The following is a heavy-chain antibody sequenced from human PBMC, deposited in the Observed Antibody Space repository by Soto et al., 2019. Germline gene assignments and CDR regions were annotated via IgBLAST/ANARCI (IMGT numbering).Heavy chain of an antibody. V-gene: IGHV6-1*01. J-gene: IGHJ3*02. CDR3: ARDLGYYDSSGYYSDAFDI. CDR2: TYYRSKWYN. CDR1: GDSVSSNSAA. Sequence: PSQTLSLPCAISGDSVSSNSAAWNWIRQSPSRGLEWLGRTYYRSKWYNDYAVSVKSRITINPDTSKNQFSLQLNSVTPEDTAVYYCARDLGYYDSSGYYSDAFDIWGQGTMVTVSS. D-gene: IGHD3-22*01.